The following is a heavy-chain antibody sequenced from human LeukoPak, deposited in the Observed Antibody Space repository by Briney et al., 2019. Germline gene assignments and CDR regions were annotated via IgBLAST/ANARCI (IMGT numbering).Heavy chain of an antibody. J-gene: IGHJ4*02. CDR2: ISHNGGST. CDR3: ARERRFCTSTSCYCFFDY. Sequence: PGGSLRLSCAASGFTFSDYAMHWVRQAPGKGLEYVSAISHNGGSTYYAHSVKGRFTISRDNSKNTLYLQLGSLRDEDMAVYYWARERRFCTSTSCYCFFDYWGQGTLVTVSS. CDR1: GFTFSDYA. V-gene: IGHV3-64*01. D-gene: IGHD2-2*01.